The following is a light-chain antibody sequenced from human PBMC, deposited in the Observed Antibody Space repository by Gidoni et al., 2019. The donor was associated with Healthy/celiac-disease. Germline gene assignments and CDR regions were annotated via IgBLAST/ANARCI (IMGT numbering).Light chain of an antibody. CDR1: QSVSSY. Sequence: EILFTQSPATLSLSPGERATLSCRASQSVSSYLAWYQQKPGQAHRILIYDASNRATGIPARFSGSGSGKDFTITISSLEPEDCAVYYCQQRSNWPLTFGGGTKVEIK. CDR3: QQRSNWPLT. J-gene: IGKJ4*01. V-gene: IGKV3-11*01. CDR2: DAS.